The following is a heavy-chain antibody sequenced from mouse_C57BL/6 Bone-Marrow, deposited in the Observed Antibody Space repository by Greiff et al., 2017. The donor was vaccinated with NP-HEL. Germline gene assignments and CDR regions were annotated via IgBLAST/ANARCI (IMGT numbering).Heavy chain of an antibody. CDR1: GFTFSDYG. V-gene: IGHV5-17*01. Sequence: EVHLVESGGGLVKPGGSLKLSCAASGFTFSDYGMHWVRQPPEKGLEWVAYISSGSSTIYYADTVKGRCTISRDNAKNTLFLQMTSLRSEDTAMYYCARGYSSPFAYWGQGTLVTVSA. CDR2: ISSGSSTI. D-gene: IGHD2-5*01. CDR3: ARGYSSPFAY. J-gene: IGHJ3*01.